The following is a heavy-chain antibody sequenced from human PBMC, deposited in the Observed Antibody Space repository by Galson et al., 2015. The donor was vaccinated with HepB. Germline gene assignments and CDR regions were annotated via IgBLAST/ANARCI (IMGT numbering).Heavy chain of an antibody. CDR2: IKQDGSEV. D-gene: IGHD1-14*01. CDR1: GFTFSSYW. V-gene: IGHV3-7*03. J-gene: IGHJ6*02. CDR3: ARTSTTENYYGMDV. Sequence: SLRLSCAASGFTFSSYWMSWVRQAPGKGLEWVANIKQDGSEVYFVDSVKGRFTFSRDNAKNSLYLQMNSLRAGDTAVYYCARTSTTENYYGMDVWGQGTTVTVS.